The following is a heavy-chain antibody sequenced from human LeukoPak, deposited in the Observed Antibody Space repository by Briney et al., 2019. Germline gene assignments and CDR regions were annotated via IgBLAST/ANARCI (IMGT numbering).Heavy chain of an antibody. CDR1: GDSISSSIW. CDR2: IHHSGST. CDR3: ARARDYGDSPSFDY. Sequence: SETLSLTCAVSGDSISSSIWWSWVRQPPGKGLEWIGEIHHSGSTNYNPYLKSRVTISVDKSNNQFSLKVNSVTAADTAVYYCARARDYGDSPSFDYWGQGTLVTVSS. D-gene: IGHD4-17*01. V-gene: IGHV4-4*02. J-gene: IGHJ4*02.